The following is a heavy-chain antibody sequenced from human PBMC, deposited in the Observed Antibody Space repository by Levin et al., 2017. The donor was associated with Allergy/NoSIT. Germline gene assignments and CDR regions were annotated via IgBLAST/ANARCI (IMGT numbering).Heavy chain of an antibody. J-gene: IGHJ4*02. CDR2: TTGSRDDST. D-gene: IGHD2-15*01. CDR3: AKSPAGYCSGGSCYGLDY. CDR1: GFTLSNYA. Sequence: PGGSLRLSCAASGFTLSNYALSWVRQAPGKGLEWVSRTTGSRDDSTRYIDSVKGRFTIYTDNSKNTLHLQMNSLRAEDTAIYYCAKSPAGYCSGGSCYGLDYWGQGTLVTVSP. V-gene: IGHV3-23*01.